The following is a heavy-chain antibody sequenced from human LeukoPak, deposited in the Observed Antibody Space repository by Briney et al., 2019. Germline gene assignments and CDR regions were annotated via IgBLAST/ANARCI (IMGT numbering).Heavy chain of an antibody. J-gene: IGHJ3*01. D-gene: IGHD3-3*01. CDR1: GFTFSSYG. CDR2: IRYDGSNK. V-gene: IGHV3-30*02. CDR3: AKDRPPRAYYDFWSEG. Sequence: GGSLRLSCAASGFTFSSYGMHWVRQAPGKGLEWVAFIRYDGSNKYYADSVKGRFTISRDNSKNTLYLQMNSLRAEDTAVYYCAKDRPPRAYYDFWSEGWGQGTMVTVSS.